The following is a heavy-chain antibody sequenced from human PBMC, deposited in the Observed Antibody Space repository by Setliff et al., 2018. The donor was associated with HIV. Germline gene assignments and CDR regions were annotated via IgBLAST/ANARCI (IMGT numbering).Heavy chain of an antibody. CDR2: VYYSGTT. Sequence: PSETLSLTCSVSGGSMTSGSYYWGWIRQPPGKGLEWIGSVYYSGTTYYNPSLKSRLRMSVDTSKNQFTLKVISMTAADTAVYYCARLSCSSNSCPFDYWVQGTLVTV. V-gene: IGHV4-39*06. J-gene: IGHJ4*02. CDR3: ARLSCSSNSCPFDY. D-gene: IGHD2-2*01. CDR1: GGSMTSGSYY.